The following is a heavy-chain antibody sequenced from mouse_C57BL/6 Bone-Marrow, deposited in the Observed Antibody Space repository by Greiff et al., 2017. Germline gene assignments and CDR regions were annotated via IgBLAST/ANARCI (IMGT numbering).Heavy chain of an antibody. Sequence: QVQLQQSGAELARPGASVKLSCKASGYTFTSYGISWVKQRTGQCLEWIGEIYPRSGNTYYNEKFKGKATLTADKSSSTAYMELRSLTSEDSAVYFCARSSWDGAMDYWGQGTSVTVSS. V-gene: IGHV1-81*01. D-gene: IGHD4-1*01. J-gene: IGHJ4*01. CDR3: ARSSWDGAMDY. CDR1: GYTFTSYG. CDR2: IYPRSGNT.